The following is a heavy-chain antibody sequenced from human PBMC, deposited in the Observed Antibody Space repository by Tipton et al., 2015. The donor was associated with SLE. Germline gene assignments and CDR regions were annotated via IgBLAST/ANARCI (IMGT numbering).Heavy chain of an antibody. CDR1: GASIGSGGYS. CDR2: IFHSGIT. Sequence: TLSLTCAVSGASIGSGGYSWNWIRQPPGKGLQWIGYIFHSGITYYNPSLKSRVTMSVDRSKNQFSLRLTSVTAADTAVYYCARDFRANGNWFDPWGQGTLVTVSS. J-gene: IGHJ5*02. V-gene: IGHV4-30-2*01. CDR3: ARDFRANGNWFDP. D-gene: IGHD3-3*01.